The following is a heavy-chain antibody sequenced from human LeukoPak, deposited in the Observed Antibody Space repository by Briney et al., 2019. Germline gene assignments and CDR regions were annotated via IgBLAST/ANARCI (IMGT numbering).Heavy chain of an antibody. Sequence: ASVKVSCKASGYTFTSYAMHWVRQAPGQRLEWMGWINAGNGNTKYSQKFQGRVTITRDTSASTAYKELSSLRSEDTAVYYCARVTPDCSSTSCFSYYYYYGMDVWGQGTTVTVSS. J-gene: IGHJ6*02. CDR2: INAGNGNT. CDR1: GYTFTSYA. V-gene: IGHV1-3*01. CDR3: ARVTPDCSSTSCFSYYYYYGMDV. D-gene: IGHD2-2*01.